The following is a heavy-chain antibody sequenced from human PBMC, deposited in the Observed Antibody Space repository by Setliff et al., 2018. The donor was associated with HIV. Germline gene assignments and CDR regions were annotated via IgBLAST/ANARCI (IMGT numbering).Heavy chain of an antibody. V-gene: IGHV4-4*07. CDR1: GGSVSGYY. Sequence: SETLSLTCTVSGGSVSGYYWSWSRQPAGRGLEWIGRVHNSAGSNYNPSLKSRVTMSVDTAKNQLSLKLNAVSAADTAVYYCARDRIEVVADSPHDVFDIWGRGIMVTVSS. J-gene: IGHJ3*02. CDR2: VHNSAGS. CDR3: ARDRIEVVADSPHDVFDI. D-gene: IGHD3-22*01.